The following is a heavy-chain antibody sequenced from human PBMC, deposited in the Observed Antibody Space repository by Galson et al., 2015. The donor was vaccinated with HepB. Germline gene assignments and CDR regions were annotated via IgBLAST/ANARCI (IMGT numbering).Heavy chain of an antibody. Sequence: TLSLTCAVYGGSFRDNYWTWIRQPPGKGLEWIGEINHHGTTKYNPSLRSRVTMSVDTSKSQFSLKLNSVTATDTAVYYCAKQGSSWSSGAGIDPWGQGTLVTVSS. J-gene: IGHJ5*02. CDR3: AKQGSSWSSGAGIDP. CDR1: GGSFRDNY. V-gene: IGHV4-34*01. CDR2: INHHGTT. D-gene: IGHD6-13*01.